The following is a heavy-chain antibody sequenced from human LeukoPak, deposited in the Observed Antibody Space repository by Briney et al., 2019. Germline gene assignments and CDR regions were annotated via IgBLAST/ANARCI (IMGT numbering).Heavy chain of an antibody. J-gene: IGHJ4*02. CDR2: ITSSGSSI. CDR3: ARDVATSGWATFY. Sequence: GGSLRLSCAASGFSFRSHGMNWVRQAPGKGLEWVSYITSSGSSIYYADSVKGRFTISRDNAKNSLYLQMNSLRAEDTAVYYCARDVATSGWATFYWGPRTLVTVSS. V-gene: IGHV3-48*01. D-gene: IGHD6-19*01. CDR1: GFSFRSHG.